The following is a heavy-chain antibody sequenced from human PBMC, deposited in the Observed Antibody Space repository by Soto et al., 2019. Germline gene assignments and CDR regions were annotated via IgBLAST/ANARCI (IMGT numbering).Heavy chain of an antibody. Sequence: PGGSLRLSCAGSGFPFSDHYIDWVRQAPGKGPEWVGRSKNKAMSYTTEYATSVKGRFTISRDNSKNSLFLQMNSLKTEDTAVYYCTRGSSCQANANYYGMDVWGHGTTGTVSS. J-gene: IGHJ6*02. V-gene: IGHV3-72*01. CDR1: GFPFSDHY. CDR2: SKNKAMSYTT. D-gene: IGHD2-8*01. CDR3: TRGSSCQANANYYGMDV.